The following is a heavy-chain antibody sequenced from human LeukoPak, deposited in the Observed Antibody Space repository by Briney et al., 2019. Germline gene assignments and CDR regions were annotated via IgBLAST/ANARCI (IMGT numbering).Heavy chain of an antibody. D-gene: IGHD2-15*01. V-gene: IGHV3-48*01. CDR1: GFTFSSYS. CDR3: ARVNCSGGSCHGAFDI. CDR2: ISSSSSTI. Sequence: GGSLRLSRAASGFTFSSYSMNWVRQAPGKGLEWVSYISSSSSTIYYADSVKGRFTISRDNAKNSLYLQMNSLRAEDTAVYYCARVNCSGGSCHGAFDIWGQGTMVTVSS. J-gene: IGHJ3*02.